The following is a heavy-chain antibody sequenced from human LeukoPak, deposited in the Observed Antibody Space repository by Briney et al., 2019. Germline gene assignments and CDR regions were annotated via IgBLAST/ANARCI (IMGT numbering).Heavy chain of an antibody. Sequence: PGGSLRLSCAASGFTFSDFYMSWFRQVPGKGLEAVAYISRGSGSTRYYTDSARGRFTISRDNGENAVYLQMNSLRTEDTAVYYCVRYAPVDHWGRGALVTVSS. D-gene: IGHD2-2*01. CDR3: VRYAPVDH. CDR1: GFTFSDFY. V-gene: IGHV3-11*01. CDR2: ISRGSGSTR. J-gene: IGHJ4*02.